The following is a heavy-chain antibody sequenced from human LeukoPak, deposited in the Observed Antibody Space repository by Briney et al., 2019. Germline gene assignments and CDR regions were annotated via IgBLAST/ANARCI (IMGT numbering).Heavy chain of an antibody. CDR3: ARGPFVLIAAAANDAFDV. V-gene: IGHV3-48*03. CDR1: GFTFSSYE. J-gene: IGHJ3*01. Sequence: GGSLRLSCAASGFTFSSYEMNWVRQAPGQGLEGVSYISSSGSSVYYADSVRGRFTISRDSAKSSLYLQMNSLRAEDTAVYYCARGPFVLIAAAANDAFDVWGQGTVVTVSS. D-gene: IGHD6-13*01. CDR2: ISSSGSSV.